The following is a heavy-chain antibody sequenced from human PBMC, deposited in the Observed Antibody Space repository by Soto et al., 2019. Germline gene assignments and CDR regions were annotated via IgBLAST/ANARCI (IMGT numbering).Heavy chain of an antibody. CDR3: AREKTPPHITIFGVHYYYYGMDV. D-gene: IGHD3-3*01. CDR1: GFTFSSYG. Sequence: PGGSLRLSCAASGFTFSSYGMHWVRQAPGKGLEWVAVIWYDGSNKYYADSVKGRFTISRDNSKNTLYLQMNSLRAEDTAVYYCAREKTPPHITIFGVHYYYYGMDVWGQGTTVTVSS. V-gene: IGHV3-33*01. J-gene: IGHJ6*02. CDR2: IWYDGSNK.